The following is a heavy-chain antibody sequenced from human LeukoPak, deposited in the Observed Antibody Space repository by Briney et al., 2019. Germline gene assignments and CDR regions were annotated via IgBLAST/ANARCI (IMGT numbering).Heavy chain of an antibody. Sequence: SETLSLTFTVSSGSISSNSYYWGWIRQPPGKGLEWIGSIYYSGSTYYNPSLKSRVTMSVDKSKNQFSLKLSSVTAADTAVYYCAGAEPRGIIWYPYWGQGTLVTVSS. D-gene: IGHD6-13*01. CDR3: AGAEPRGIIWYPY. CDR1: SGSISSNSYY. CDR2: IYYSGST. V-gene: IGHV4-39*07. J-gene: IGHJ4*02.